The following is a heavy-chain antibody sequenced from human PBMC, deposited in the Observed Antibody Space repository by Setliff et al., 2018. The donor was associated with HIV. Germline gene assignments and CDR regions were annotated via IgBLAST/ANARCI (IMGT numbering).Heavy chain of an antibody. Sequence: GASVKVSCKASGYTFTDNYIHWVRQAPGQGLEWMAWINPNSGGTNYAQNFQGRVTMTRDTSINTVYLEVNGLKSDDTAVYYCARDYIHVFDIWGQGTMVTVSS. J-gene: IGHJ3*02. CDR3: ARDYIHVFDI. CDR1: GYTFTDNY. CDR2: INPNSGGT. V-gene: IGHV1-2*02.